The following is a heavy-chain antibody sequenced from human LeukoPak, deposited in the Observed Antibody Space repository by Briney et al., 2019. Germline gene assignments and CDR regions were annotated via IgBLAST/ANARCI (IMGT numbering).Heavy chain of an antibody. Sequence: SCKASGYTFTDYYMHWVRQAPGKGLEWVAVISYDGNNKYYADSVKGRFTISRDNSKDTLYLQMDNLRAEDTAVYYCAKYQRQWLPKGGFDYWGQGTLVTVSS. J-gene: IGHJ4*02. CDR2: ISYDGNNK. V-gene: IGHV3-30*18. D-gene: IGHD6-19*01. CDR1: GYTFTDYY. CDR3: AKYQRQWLPKGGFDY.